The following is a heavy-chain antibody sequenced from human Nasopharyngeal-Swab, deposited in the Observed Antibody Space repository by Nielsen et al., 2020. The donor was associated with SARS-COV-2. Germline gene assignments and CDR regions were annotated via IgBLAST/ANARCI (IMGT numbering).Heavy chain of an antibody. Sequence: GESLKISCAASGFTFSDYYMSWIRQAPGTGLEWVSYISSSGSTIYYADSVKGRFTISRDNAKNSLYLQMNSLRAEDTAVYYCAREDTDYYDSSGYFDYWGQGTLVTVSS. CDR3: AREDTDYYDSSGYFDY. V-gene: IGHV3-11*01. CDR1: GFTFSDYY. CDR2: ISSSGSTI. J-gene: IGHJ4*02. D-gene: IGHD3-22*01.